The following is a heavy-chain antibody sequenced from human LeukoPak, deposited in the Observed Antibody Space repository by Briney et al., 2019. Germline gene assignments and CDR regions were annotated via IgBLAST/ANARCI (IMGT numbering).Heavy chain of an antibody. D-gene: IGHD6-19*01. Sequence: PGGSLRLSCVASGFIFSDYWMNWVRQAPGKGLEWVANIKQDGGVIYYLDSVRGRFSISRDNARNSLYLQMNSLRAEDTAVYYCASEQWLGYWGQGTLVTVSS. CDR3: ASEQWLGY. CDR1: GFIFSDYW. CDR2: IKQDGGVI. V-gene: IGHV3-7*03. J-gene: IGHJ4*02.